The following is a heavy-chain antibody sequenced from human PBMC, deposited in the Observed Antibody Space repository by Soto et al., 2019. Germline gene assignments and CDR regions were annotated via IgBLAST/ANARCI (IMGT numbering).Heavy chain of an antibody. V-gene: IGHV1-58*01. CDR2: IVVGSGNT. Sequence: SVKVSCKASGFTFTSSAVQWVRQARGQRLEWIGWIVVGSGNTNYAQKFQERVTITRDMSTSTAYMELSSLRSEDTAVYYCAAIPLDYYDSSGYSIGYYYYGMDVWGQGTTVTVSS. J-gene: IGHJ6*02. CDR3: AAIPLDYYDSSGYSIGYYYYGMDV. CDR1: GFTFTSSA. D-gene: IGHD3-22*01.